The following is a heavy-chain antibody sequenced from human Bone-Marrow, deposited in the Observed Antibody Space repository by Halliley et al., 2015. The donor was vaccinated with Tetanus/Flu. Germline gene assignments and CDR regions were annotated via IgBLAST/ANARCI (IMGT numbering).Heavy chain of an antibody. CDR2: IYYSGST. V-gene: IGHV4-39*01. J-gene: IGHJ4*02. Sequence: TLSLTCTVSGGSISSNNYYWGWIRQPPGKGLEWIGSIYYSGSTYYNPSLMSRVTISVDTSKNQFSLKVRSVTATDTAVYYCARRNHYDSSAYFDYWGQGALVTVSS. CDR3: ARRNHYDSSAYFDY. D-gene: IGHD3-22*01. CDR1: GGSISSNNYY.